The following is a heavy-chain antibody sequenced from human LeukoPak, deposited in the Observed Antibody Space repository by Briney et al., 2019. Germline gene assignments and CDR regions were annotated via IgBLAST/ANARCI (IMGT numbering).Heavy chain of an antibody. Sequence: GGSLRLSCAASGFTFDDCAMHWVRQAPGKGLEWVSGISWNTGNIGYADSVKGRFTISRDNAKNSLYLQMNSLRAGDTAVYYCARTIEMATISYFDYWGQGTLVTVSS. V-gene: IGHV3-9*01. CDR2: ISWNTGNI. CDR1: GFTFDDCA. J-gene: IGHJ4*02. CDR3: ARTIEMATISYFDY. D-gene: IGHD5-24*01.